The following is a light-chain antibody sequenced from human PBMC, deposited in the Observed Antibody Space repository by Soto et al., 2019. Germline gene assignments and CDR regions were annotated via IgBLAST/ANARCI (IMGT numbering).Light chain of an antibody. CDR1: QSLSSAY. J-gene: IGKJ2*01. CDR3: QQYFGSLYT. V-gene: IGKV3-20*01. CDR2: AAS. Sequence: SVLTQSPGTLSLSPGEGATLSCRTSQSLSSAYLVWYQQRPGQAPRLLIYAASSRATGIPDRFSGSGSGTDFTLTISRLEPEDFAVYYWQQYFGSLYTFGQGTKLEIK.